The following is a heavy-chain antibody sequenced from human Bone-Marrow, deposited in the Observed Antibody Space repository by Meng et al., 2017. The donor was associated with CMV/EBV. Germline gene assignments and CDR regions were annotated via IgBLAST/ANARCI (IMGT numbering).Heavy chain of an antibody. V-gene: IGHV4-34*01. Sequence: GSLRLSCTVYGGSFSGYYWSWIRQPPGKGLEWIGEINHSGSTNYNPSLKSRLAISVYTSKNQFSLKLSSVTAADTAVYYCARVGYSSSPLSDWFDPWGQGTLVTVSS. CDR2: INHSGST. CDR3: ARVGYSSSPLSDWFDP. J-gene: IGHJ5*02. CDR1: GGSFSGYY. D-gene: IGHD6-19*01.